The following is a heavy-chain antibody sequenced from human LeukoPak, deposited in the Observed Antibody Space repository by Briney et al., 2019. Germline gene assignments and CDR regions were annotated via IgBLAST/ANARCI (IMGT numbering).Heavy chain of an antibody. D-gene: IGHD1-26*01. CDR3: ATYSGSYRSDDS. CDR2: VYYNGTT. CDR1: GGSINSISYY. Sequence: ASDTLSLTCSVSGGSINSISYYWGWIRQPPGKGLEWIGSVYYNGTTYYSPSLKSRVTITVDTSKNQFSLKLTSVTAADTAAYFCATYSGSYRSDDSWGQGTLVAVSS. V-gene: IGHV4-39*01. J-gene: IGHJ4*02.